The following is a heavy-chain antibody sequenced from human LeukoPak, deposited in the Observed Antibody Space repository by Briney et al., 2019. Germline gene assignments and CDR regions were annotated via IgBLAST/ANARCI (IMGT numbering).Heavy chain of an antibody. CDR1: GFTFSSYW. D-gene: IGHD2-15*01. Sequence: GGSLRLSCAASGFTFSSYWMSWVRQAPGEGLEWVSSISRSGSTKYYAGSVKGRFTISRDNAKNSLFLQMNSLRAEDTAVYYCARVLRYCSGGNCYSGGLGYMDVWGKGTTVTISS. J-gene: IGHJ6*03. CDR2: ISRSGSTK. CDR3: ARVLRYCSGGNCYSGGLGYMDV. V-gene: IGHV3-48*04.